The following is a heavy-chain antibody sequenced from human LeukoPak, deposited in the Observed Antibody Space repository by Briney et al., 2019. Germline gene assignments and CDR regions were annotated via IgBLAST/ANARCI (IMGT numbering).Heavy chain of an antibody. D-gene: IGHD3-10*01. CDR3: ARPMIRGTNWFDP. CDR2: INPNSGVA. Sequence: ASVKVSCKASGYTVTGYYMHWVRQAPGQGLEWLGWINPNSGVANYAQKFQDRVTMTRDTSITTAYMELSGLTSDDTAVYYCARPMIRGTNWFDPWGQGTLVTVSS. CDR1: GYTVTGYY. V-gene: IGHV1-2*02. J-gene: IGHJ5*02.